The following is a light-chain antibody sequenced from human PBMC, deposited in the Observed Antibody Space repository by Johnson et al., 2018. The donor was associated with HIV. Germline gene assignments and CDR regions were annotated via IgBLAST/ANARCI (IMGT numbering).Light chain of an antibody. J-gene: IGLJ1*01. V-gene: IGLV1-51*01. CDR1: SSNIANIY. Sequence: QSVLTQPPSVSAAPGQKVTISCSGSSSNIANIYVSWYQQLPGTAPKLLIYDNNKRPSGIPDRFSGSKSGTSGTLGITGLQTGDEADYYCGTWDNSLSAGVFGSGTKVTVL. CDR3: GTWDNSLSAGV. CDR2: DNN.